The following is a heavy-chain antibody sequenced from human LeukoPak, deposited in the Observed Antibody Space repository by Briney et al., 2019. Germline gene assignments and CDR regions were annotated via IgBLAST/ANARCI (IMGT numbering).Heavy chain of an antibody. V-gene: IGHV3-7*03. CDR1: GFTLSGFW. D-gene: IGHD6-6*01. CDR2: INSDGSEG. CDR3: ARSSYSSSSSV. Sequence: TGGSLRLSCAVSGFTLSGFWMSWSRQAPGKGLEWVASINSDGSEGYYADVVKGRFTISRDNAKNSLYLQINSLRAEDTAVYYCARSSYSSSSSVWGQGTMVTVSS. J-gene: IGHJ3*01.